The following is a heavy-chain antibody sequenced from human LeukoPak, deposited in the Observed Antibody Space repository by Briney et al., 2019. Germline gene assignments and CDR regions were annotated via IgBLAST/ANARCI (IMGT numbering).Heavy chain of an antibody. D-gene: IGHD4-23*01. V-gene: IGHV4-34*01. CDR1: GGSFSGYY. CDR3: ARDRGDYGGNLIDY. CDR2: INHSGST. J-gene: IGHJ4*02. Sequence: SETLSLTCAVYGGSFSGYYWSWIRQPPGKGLEWIGEINHSGSTNYNPSLKSRVTISVDTSKNQFSLKLSSVTAADTAVYYCARDRGDYGGNLIDYWGQGTLVTVSS.